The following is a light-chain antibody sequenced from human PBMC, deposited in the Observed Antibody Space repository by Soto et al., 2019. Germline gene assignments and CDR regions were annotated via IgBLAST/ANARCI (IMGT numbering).Light chain of an antibody. V-gene: IGKV3D-15*01. CDR3: QQYKDWPPLT. Sequence: EILMTQSPLTLSVSPGEGATLSCRASQNINSNLAWYQQRPGQAPRVLIYGASSRASGIPDRFSGSGSGTDFTLTINRLEPEDFAIYYCQQYKDWPPLTFGGWTRLESK. CDR1: QNINSN. J-gene: IGKJ4*01. CDR2: GAS.